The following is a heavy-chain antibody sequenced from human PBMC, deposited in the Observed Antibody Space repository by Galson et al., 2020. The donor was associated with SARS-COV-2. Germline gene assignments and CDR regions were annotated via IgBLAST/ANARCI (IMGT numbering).Heavy chain of an antibody. CDR2: IYYSGST. V-gene: IGHV4-31*03. CDR1: GGSISSGGYY. CDR3: AREAVGIAAAGLYYYYGMDV. J-gene: IGHJ6*02. D-gene: IGHD6-13*01. Sequence: SETLSLTCTVSGGSISSGGYYWSWIRQHPGKGLEWIGYIYYSGSTYYNPSLKSRVTISVDTSKNQFSLKLSSVTAADTAVYYCAREAVGIAAAGLYYYYGMDVWGQGTTVTVSS.